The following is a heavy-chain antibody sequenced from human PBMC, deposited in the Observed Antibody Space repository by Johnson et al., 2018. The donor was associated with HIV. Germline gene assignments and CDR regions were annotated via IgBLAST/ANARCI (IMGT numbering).Heavy chain of an antibody. J-gene: IGHJ3*02. D-gene: IGHD2-2*01. Sequence: VQLVESGGGLVQPRGSLRLSCAASGFTVSSNEMSWIRQAPGKGLEWVSSISGGSTYYADSRKGRFTISRDNSKNTQYLQMNNLKTEYTAVYYCTTRGFVVVPAANLHAFDIWGQGTMVTVSS. V-gene: IGHV3-38*02. CDR2: ISGGST. CDR1: GFTVSSNE. CDR3: TTRGFVVVPAANLHAFDI.